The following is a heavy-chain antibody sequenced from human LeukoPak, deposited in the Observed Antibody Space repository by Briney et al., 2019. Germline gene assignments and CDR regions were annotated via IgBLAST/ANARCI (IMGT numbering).Heavy chain of an antibody. CDR3: ARGTIIVVVPAAYNWFDP. D-gene: IGHD2-2*01. J-gene: IGHJ5*02. CDR1: GFTFSSYS. CDR2: ISSSSSTI. V-gene: IGHV3-48*01. Sequence: PGGSLRLSCAASGFTFSSYSMNWVRQAPGKGLEWVSYISSSSSTIYYADSVKGRFTISRDNAKNSLYLQVDRLRAEDTAVYYCARGTIIVVVPAAYNWFDPWGQGTLVTVPS.